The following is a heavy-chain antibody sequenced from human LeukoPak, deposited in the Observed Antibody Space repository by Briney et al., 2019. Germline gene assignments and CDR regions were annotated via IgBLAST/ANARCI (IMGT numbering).Heavy chain of an antibody. CDR1: GGSISSGYYY. CDR3: ARAGSSSWYYYWFDP. Sequence: SETLSLTCTVSGGSISSGYYYWRWSRQPPGRGVGWVGYIHFSGTPYYNPSLKSRVTISVDTSKNQFSLKLCSVTAAYTAVYYCARAGSSSWYYYWFDPWGQGTLVTVSS. CDR2: IHFSGTP. J-gene: IGHJ5*02. D-gene: IGHD6-13*01. V-gene: IGHV4-30-4*08.